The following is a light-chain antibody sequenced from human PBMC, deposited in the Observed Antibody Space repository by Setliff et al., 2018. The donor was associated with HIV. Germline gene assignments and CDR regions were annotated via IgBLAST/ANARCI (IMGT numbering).Light chain of an antibody. Sequence: GVAQAPSLTVSPGGTVTLTCTSSAGAVTSGYYAIWIQQKPGQTPLTLIYRTTDNHSLPPARFSASLLGGQAALTLSGAQPDDEADYYCLLSYSNSCFFGGGTKVTV. V-gene: IGLV7-43*01. CDR3: LLSYSNSCF. CDR1: AGAVTSGYY. CDR2: RTT. J-gene: IGLJ2*01.